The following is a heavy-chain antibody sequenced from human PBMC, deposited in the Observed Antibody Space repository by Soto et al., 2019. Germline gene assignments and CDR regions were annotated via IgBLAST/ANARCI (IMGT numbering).Heavy chain of an antibody. CDR1: GGSFSSFY. Sequence: SETLSLTCTVSGGSFSSFYWSWIRQPPGKGLEWIGNVHFSGSTDYNPSLRSRVSISLDTSTNKFSLNLSSVTAADTAVYYCARVTSGSFDFDYWGQGTLVTVSS. J-gene: IGHJ4*02. CDR2: VHFSGST. D-gene: IGHD3-3*01. CDR3: ARVTSGSFDFDY. V-gene: IGHV4-59*01.